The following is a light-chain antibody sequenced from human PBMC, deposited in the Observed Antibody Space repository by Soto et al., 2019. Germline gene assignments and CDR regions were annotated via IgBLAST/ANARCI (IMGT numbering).Light chain of an antibody. J-gene: IGKJ1*01. CDR2: GAS. CDR1: QSINNW. V-gene: IGKV1-5*01. CDR3: QQYNRYSGM. Sequence: DIQMTQSPLTLSASVGDRVTITCRASQSINNWLAWYQQKPGKAPKLLLYGASSRDSGVPPRFSGSGYGTEFTLSIISLQPDDFATYYCQQYNRYSGMFGQGTKVDIK.